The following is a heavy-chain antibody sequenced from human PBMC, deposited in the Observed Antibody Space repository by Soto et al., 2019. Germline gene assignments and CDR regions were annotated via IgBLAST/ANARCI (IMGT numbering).Heavy chain of an antibody. D-gene: IGHD5-18*01. CDR3: ARDPGYSYGYH. Sequence: ASVKVSCKASGYTFTSYAMHWGRQAPGQRLEWMGWINAGNGNTKYSQKFQGRVTITRDTSASTAYMELSSLRSEDTAVYYCARDPGYSYGYHWGQGTLVTVSS. CDR1: GYTFTSYA. V-gene: IGHV1-3*01. J-gene: IGHJ5*02. CDR2: INAGNGNT.